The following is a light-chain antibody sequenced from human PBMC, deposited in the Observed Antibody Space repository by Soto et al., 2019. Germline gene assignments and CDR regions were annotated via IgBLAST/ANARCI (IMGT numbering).Light chain of an antibody. V-gene: IGKV3-20*01. CDR2: GAS. CDR3: QQLNSYPLT. J-gene: IGKJ4*01. Sequence: EIVLTQSPGILSLSPGERATLSCRASQSFTSNYLVWYQQKPGQAPRLLIYGASSRATGIPDRFSGSGSGTDFTLTISSLQPEDFATYYCQQLNSYPLTFGGGTKVDIK. CDR1: QSFTSNY.